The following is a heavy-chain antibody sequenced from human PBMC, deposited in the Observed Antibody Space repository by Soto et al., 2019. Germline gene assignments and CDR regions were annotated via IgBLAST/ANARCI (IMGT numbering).Heavy chain of an antibody. Sequence: SATLSLTCSVSGGSMRSYYWSWIRQPPGKGLEWIGYIHDSGITDYNPSLKSRATISIDTFRNQISLNLHSVTAADTAVYYCAREYAFSSDYWGQGTVVTVSS. J-gene: IGHJ4*02. D-gene: IGHD2-2*01. CDR3: AREYAFSSDY. V-gene: IGHV4-59*01. CDR1: GGSMRSYY. CDR2: IHDSGIT.